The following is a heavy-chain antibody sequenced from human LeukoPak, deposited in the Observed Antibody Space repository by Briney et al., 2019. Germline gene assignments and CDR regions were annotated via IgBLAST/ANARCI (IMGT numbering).Heavy chain of an antibody. J-gene: IGHJ5*02. CDR2: ISGSGGST. Sequence: GGSLRLSCAASGLTFSSYAMSWVRQAPGKGLEWVSAISGSGGSTYYADSVKGRFTISRDNSKNTLYLQMNSLRAEDTAVYYCAKGIAAGLQNWFDPWGQGTLVTVSS. V-gene: IGHV3-23*01. CDR3: AKGIAAGLQNWFDP. D-gene: IGHD6-13*01. CDR1: GLTFSSYA.